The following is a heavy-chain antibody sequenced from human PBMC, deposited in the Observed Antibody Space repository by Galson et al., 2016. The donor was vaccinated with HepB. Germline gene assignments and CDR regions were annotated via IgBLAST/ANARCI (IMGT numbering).Heavy chain of an antibody. CDR1: GFTFSSYG. CDR3: ASQRVHVQRLLDY. V-gene: IGHV3-33*08. J-gene: IGHJ4*02. CDR2: IWYDGSNE. Sequence: SLRLSCAASGFTFSSYGMHWVRQAPGKGLEWVAVIWYDGSNEYYADSVKGRFTISRDNSKNTLYLQMNSLRAEDTAVYYCASQRVHVQRLLDYWGQGTLVTVSS. D-gene: IGHD6-25*01.